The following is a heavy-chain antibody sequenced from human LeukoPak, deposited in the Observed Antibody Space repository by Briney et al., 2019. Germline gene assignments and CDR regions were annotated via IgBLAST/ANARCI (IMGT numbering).Heavy chain of an antibody. D-gene: IGHD3-10*01. CDR2: INHRGST. J-gene: IGHJ3*02. CDR3: TKSDGYGLIRI. V-gene: IGHV4-34*03. CDR1: GGSFSGYY. Sequence: SETLSLTCAVYGGSFSGYYWSWIRQPPGKALEWIGEINHRGSTDYNPSLKSRVTISVDTSKNQFSLKVISMTAADTAAYYCTKSDGYGLIRICGRGTMVTVSS.